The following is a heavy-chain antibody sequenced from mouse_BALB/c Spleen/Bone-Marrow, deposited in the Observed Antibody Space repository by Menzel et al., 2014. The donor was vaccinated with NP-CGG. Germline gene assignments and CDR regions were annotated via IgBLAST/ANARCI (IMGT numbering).Heavy chain of an antibody. Sequence: EVQVVESGGGLVQPGGSLRLSCATSGFTFTDYYMNWVRQPPGKALEWLGFIRNKANGYTTEYSASVKGRFTISRDNSQSILYLQMNTLRAEDSATCYCARDKGSVFFDYWGQGTTLTVSS. V-gene: IGHV7-3*02. CDR2: IRNKANGYTT. D-gene: IGHD1-3*01. CDR3: ARDKGSVFFDY. J-gene: IGHJ2*01. CDR1: GFTFTDYY.